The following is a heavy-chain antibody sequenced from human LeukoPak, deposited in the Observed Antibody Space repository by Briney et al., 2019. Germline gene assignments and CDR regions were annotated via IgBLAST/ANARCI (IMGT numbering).Heavy chain of an antibody. CDR3: AKDVLLWFGGFAKPFDY. J-gene: IGHJ4*02. V-gene: IGHV3-23*01. D-gene: IGHD3-10*01. CDR2: INCSGGST. Sequence: GSLEPSFAAFGFHFCSYGMSWVRPAPGKGPGWVSAINCSGGSTYYADSVKGRFTISRDNSKNTLSLQMNSLRAEDTAVYYCAKDVLLWFGGFAKPFDYWGQGTLVTVSS. CDR1: GFHFCSYG.